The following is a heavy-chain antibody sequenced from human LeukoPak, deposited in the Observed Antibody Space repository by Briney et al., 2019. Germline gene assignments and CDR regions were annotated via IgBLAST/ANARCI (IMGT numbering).Heavy chain of an antibody. CDR2: IYYSGST. V-gene: IGHV4-59*11. Sequence: SETLSLTCTVSGGSINSHYWSWIRQPPGKGLEWIGYIYYSGSTNYNPSLKSRVTISVDTSKNQFSLKLSSVTAADTAVYYCARAYSSSWYEGIGYYYYYMDVWAKGPRSPSP. D-gene: IGHD6-13*01. CDR1: GGSINSHY. J-gene: IGHJ6*03. CDR3: ARAYSSSWYEGIGYYYYYMDV.